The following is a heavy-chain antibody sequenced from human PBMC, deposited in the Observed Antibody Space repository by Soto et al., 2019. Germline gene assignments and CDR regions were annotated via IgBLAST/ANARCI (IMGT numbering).Heavy chain of an antibody. CDR2: IYYSGST. CDR1: GGSISSGGYY. CDR3: ARDKGYCSSTNCYAGNWFDP. D-gene: IGHD2-2*01. Sequence: LSLTCTVSGGSISSGGYYWSWIRQDPGKGLEWIGYIYYSGSTYYNPSLRSRVTISVDTSKNQFSLQLSSVTAADTAVYYCARDKGYCSSTNCYAGNWFDPWGQGTLVTVSS. J-gene: IGHJ5*02. V-gene: IGHV4-31*03.